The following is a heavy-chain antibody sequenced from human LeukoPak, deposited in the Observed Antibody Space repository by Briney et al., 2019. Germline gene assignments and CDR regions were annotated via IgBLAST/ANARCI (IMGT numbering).Heavy chain of an antibody. CDR3: AKSGLNRFDY. V-gene: IGHV3-48*01. CDR2: ISSTTGTT. D-gene: IGHD2-15*01. CDR1: GFTFSTYS. J-gene: IGHJ4*02. Sequence: GGSLRLSCAGSGFTFSTYSMNWVRQAPGKGLEWVSYISSTTGTTYYADSVKGRFAISRDNAKNSLYLQMNSLRAEDTAVYYCAKSGLNRFDYWGQGTLVTVSS.